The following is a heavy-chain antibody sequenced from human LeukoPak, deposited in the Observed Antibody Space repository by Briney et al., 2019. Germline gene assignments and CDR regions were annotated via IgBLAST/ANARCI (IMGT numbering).Heavy chain of an antibody. CDR1: GFTFSSYA. Sequence: PGGSLRLSCAASGFTFSSYAMHWVRQAPGKGLEWVAVISYDGSNKYYADSVKGRFTISRDNSKNTLYLQMNSLRAEDTAVYYCARPPLSLEYSSGFSCAFDIWGQGTMVTVSS. CDR2: ISYDGSNK. V-gene: IGHV3-30*04. J-gene: IGHJ3*02. D-gene: IGHD6-19*01. CDR3: ARPPLSLEYSSGFSCAFDI.